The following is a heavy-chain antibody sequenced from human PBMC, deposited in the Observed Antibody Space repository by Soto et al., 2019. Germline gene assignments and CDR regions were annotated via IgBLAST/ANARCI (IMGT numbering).Heavy chain of an antibody. CDR3: ARDRNYYDSSGYFDSLRDAFDI. CDR2: ISSSSSTI. D-gene: IGHD3-22*01. J-gene: IGHJ3*02. Sequence: GGSLRLSCAASGFTFSSYSMNWVRQAPGKGLEWVSYISSSSSTIYYADSVKGRFTISRDSAKNSLYLQMNSLRDEDTAVYYCARDRNYYDSSGYFDSLRDAFDIWGQGTMVTVSS. V-gene: IGHV3-48*02. CDR1: GFTFSSYS.